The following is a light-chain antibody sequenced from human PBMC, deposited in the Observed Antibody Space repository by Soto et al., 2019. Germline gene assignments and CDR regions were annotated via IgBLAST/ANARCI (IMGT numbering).Light chain of an antibody. CDR3: SSHAGNKMI. J-gene: IGLJ2*01. Sequence: QSALTQPPSASGSPGQAVTISCTGTSSDVGAYYNFVSWYQQHARKAPKLMYYDVSKRPSGVPNRCSGSKSGTAALLTVGGLEAEDEADYYCSSHAGNKMIFGGGTKLTVL. V-gene: IGLV2-8*01. CDR2: DVS. CDR1: SSDVGAYYNF.